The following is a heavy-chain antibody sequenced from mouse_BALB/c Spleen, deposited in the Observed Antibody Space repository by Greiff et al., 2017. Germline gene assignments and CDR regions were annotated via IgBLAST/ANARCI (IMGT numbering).Heavy chain of an antibody. CDR3: ARFGSAWFAY. J-gene: IGHJ3*01. V-gene: IGHV3-2*02. Sequence: EVKLMESGPGLVKPSQSLSLTCTVTGYSITSDYAWNWIRQFPGNKLEWMGYISYSGSTSYNPSLKSRISITRDTSKNQFFLQLNSVTTEDTATYYCARFGSAWFAYWGQGTLVTVSA. D-gene: IGHD2-2*01. CDR2: ISYSGST. CDR1: GYSITSDYA.